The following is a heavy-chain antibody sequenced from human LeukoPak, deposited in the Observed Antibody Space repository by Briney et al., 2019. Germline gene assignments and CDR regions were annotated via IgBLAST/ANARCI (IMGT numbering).Heavy chain of an antibody. D-gene: IGHD3-3*02. CDR2: IYYSGST. Sequence: SETLSLTCTVSGGSISSYYWSWIRQPPAKGLEGIGYIYYSGSTNYNPPLKSRVTISVDTSKNQFSLMMTSEPAAGPAVYYCARTVSTIFGVVIKDYYYGMDVWGQGTTVTVSS. V-gene: IGHV4-59*08. CDR1: GGSISSYY. J-gene: IGHJ6*02. CDR3: ARTVSTIFGVVIKDYYYGMDV.